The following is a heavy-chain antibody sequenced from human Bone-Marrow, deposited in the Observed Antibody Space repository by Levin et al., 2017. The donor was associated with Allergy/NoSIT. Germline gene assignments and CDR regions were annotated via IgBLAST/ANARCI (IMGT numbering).Heavy chain of an antibody. Sequence: PGGSLRLSCSASGFRFSDAWMSWVRQSPNKGLEWVGRIRSKSDGETADFAAAVKDRFTISREDSKDTVYLHMNSLKTEDTGLYYCPKAGWYGYVDHWGQGARVTVST. CDR1: GFRFSDAW. D-gene: IGHD2-15*01. CDR3: PKAGWYGYVDH. CDR2: IRSKSDGETA. V-gene: IGHV3-15*01. J-gene: IGHJ4*02.